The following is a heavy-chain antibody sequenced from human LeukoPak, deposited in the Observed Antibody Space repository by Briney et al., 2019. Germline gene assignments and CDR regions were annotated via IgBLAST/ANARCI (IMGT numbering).Heavy chain of an antibody. V-gene: IGHV4-4*02. CDR3: ARDPTRYYDSSGYWGYFDY. J-gene: IGHJ4*02. Sequence: SGTLSLTCAVSSGSIFSSNWWSWVRQPPGKGLEWIGQILHSGSTTYSPSLKSRVTISMGKSKNQFSLKLTSVTAADTAVYYCARDPTRYYDSSGYWGYFDYWGQGTLVTVSS. CDR2: ILHSGST. CDR1: SGSIFSSNW. D-gene: IGHD3-22*01.